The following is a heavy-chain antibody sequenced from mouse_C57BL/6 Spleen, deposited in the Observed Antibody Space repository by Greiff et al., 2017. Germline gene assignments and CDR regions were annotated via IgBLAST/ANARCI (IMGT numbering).Heavy chain of an antibody. J-gene: IGHJ4*01. D-gene: IGHD2-3*01. CDR2: IHPNSGST. CDR3: GWLLGYYAMDY. CDR1: GYTFTSYW. Sequence: QVQLQQPGAELVKPGASVKLSCKASGYTFTSYWMHWVKQRPGQGLEWIGMIHPNSGSTNYNEKFKSKATLTVDKSSSTAYMQLSSLTSEDSAVYYCGWLLGYYAMDYWGQGTSVTVSS. V-gene: IGHV1-64*01.